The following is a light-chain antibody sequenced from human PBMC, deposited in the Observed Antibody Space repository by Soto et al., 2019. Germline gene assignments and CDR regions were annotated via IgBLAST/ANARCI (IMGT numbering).Light chain of an antibody. CDR2: DAS. CDR1: QSVSSN. V-gene: IGKV3-11*01. Sequence: EIVMTQPPATLSVSPGERATLSCRASQSVSSNLAWHQQKPGQAPRILMYDASTRATGIPARFSGSGSGTDFTLTISSLEPEDFAVYYCQERTGWPPWTFGQGTKVDI. CDR3: QERTGWPPWT. J-gene: IGKJ1*01.